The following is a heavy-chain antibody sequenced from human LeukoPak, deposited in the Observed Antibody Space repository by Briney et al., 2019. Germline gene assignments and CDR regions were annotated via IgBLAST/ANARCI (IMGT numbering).Heavy chain of an antibody. J-gene: IGHJ4*02. Sequence: ASVKVSCKASGGTFSSYAISWVRQAPGQGLEWMRGIIPIFGTANYAQKFQGRVTITADESTSTAYMELSSLRSEDTAVYYCARSPFTIFGVVIMGPFDYWGQGTLVTVSS. CDR1: GGTFSSYA. CDR2: IIPIFGTA. D-gene: IGHD3-3*01. CDR3: ARSPFTIFGVVIMGPFDY. V-gene: IGHV1-69*13.